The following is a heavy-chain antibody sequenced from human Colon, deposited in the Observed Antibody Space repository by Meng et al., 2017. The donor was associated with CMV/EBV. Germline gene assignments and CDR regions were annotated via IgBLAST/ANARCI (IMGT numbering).Heavy chain of an antibody. Sequence: HVHLVPSGGETKKPGSSVKVSCKASGGTLDTSTFNLVRQAPGQGLAWIGGIIPMSGSPSYSQKFRGRFTITADELEVNSLRSEDTAVYYCARGTQAGFDLWGQGTLVTVSS. J-gene: IGHJ5*02. CDR2: IIPMSGSP. V-gene: IGHV1-69*12. CDR1: GGTLDTST. CDR3: ARGTQAGFDL.